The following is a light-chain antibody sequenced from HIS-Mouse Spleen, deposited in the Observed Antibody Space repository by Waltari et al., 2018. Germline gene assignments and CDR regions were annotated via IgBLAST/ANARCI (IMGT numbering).Light chain of an antibody. CDR2: EVS. J-gene: IGLJ1*01. CDR3: SSYTSSSTYYV. Sequence: QSVLTQPPSVSGSPGQSITISCTGTSSDVGGYNYVSWYQQHPGKAPKLMIYEVSNRPSGVSNRFSGSKSGNTASLTISGLQAEDEADYYCSSYTSSSTYYVFGTGTKVTVL. CDR1: SSDVGGYNY. V-gene: IGLV2-14*01.